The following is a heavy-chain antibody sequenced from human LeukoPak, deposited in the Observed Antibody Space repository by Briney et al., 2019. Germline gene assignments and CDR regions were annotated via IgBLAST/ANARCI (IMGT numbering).Heavy chain of an antibody. V-gene: IGHV4-59*01. CDR2: IYYSGST. J-gene: IGHJ5*02. CDR3: ARGRPDAFRFDP. D-gene: IGHD3-16*01. CDR1: GGSISSYY. Sequence: SETLSLTCTVSGGSISSYYWSWIRQHPGKGLEWIGYIYYSGSTNYNPSLKSRVTISVDTSKNQFSLKLSSVTAADTAVYYCARGRPDAFRFDPWGQGTLVTVSS.